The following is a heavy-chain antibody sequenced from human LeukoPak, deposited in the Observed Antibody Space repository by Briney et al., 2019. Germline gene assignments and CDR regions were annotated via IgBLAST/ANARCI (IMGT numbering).Heavy chain of an antibody. CDR2: ISGSGDNT. V-gene: IGHV3-23*01. CDR3: AKGDTSPIHLLTGH. J-gene: IGHJ4*02. Sequence: GGSLRLSRAASGFTLRSYAMTWVRQAPGKGLEWVTGISGSGDNTYYADSVKGRFTISRDNSKNTLYLQMNSLRAEDTAVYYCAKGDTSPIHLLTGHWGQGTLVTVSS. CDR1: GFTLRSYA. D-gene: IGHD3-9*01.